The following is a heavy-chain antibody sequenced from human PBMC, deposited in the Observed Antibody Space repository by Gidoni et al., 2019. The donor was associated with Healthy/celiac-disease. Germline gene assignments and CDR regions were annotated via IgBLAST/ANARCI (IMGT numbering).Heavy chain of an antibody. CDR1: GSPFTSYY. D-gene: IGHD4-17*01. V-gene: IGHV1-46*01. Sequence: QVQLVQSGAEVKKPGASVKVSCKASGSPFTSYYMHWVRQAPGQGLEWMGIINPSGGSTSYAQKVQGRVTMTRDTSTSTVYMELSSLRSEDTAVYYCARDPDSYGGNSLGFDWGQGTLVTVSS. J-gene: IGHJ4*02. CDR3: ARDPDSYGGNSLGFD. CDR2: INPSGGST.